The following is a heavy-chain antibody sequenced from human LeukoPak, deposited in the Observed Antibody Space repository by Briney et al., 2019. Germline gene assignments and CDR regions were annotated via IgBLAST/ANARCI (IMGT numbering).Heavy chain of an antibody. CDR2: IIPIFGTA. CDR3: ARALYSSGWYFPRY. J-gene: IGHJ4*02. Sequence: SVKVSCKASGGTFSSYAISWVRQAPGQELEWKGGIIPIFGTANYAQKFQGRVTITADESTSTAYMELSSLRSEDTAVYYCARALYSSGWYFPRYWGQGTLVTVSS. CDR1: GGTFSSYA. D-gene: IGHD6-19*01. V-gene: IGHV1-69*01.